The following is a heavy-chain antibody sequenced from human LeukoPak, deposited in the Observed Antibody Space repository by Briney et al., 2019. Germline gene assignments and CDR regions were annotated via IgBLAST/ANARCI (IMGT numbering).Heavy chain of an antibody. D-gene: IGHD5-24*01. J-gene: IGHJ3*02. Sequence: ASVKVSCKASGYTFTGYYMHWVRQAPGQGLEWMGWINPNSGGTNYAQKFQGRVTMTRDTSISTAYMELSRLRSDDTAVYYCAREAGRDGNNNAFDIWGQGTMVTVSS. CDR2: INPNSGGT. CDR3: AREAGRDGNNNAFDI. V-gene: IGHV1-2*02. CDR1: GYTFTGYY.